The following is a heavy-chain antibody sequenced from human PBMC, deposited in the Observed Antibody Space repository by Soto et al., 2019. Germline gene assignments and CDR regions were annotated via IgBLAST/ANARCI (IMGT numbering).Heavy chain of an antibody. CDR2: IFSNDEK. CDR3: ARRYGGWFDP. J-gene: IGHJ5*02. D-gene: IGHD3-10*01. V-gene: IGHV2-26*01. CDR1: GFSLSNARMG. Sequence: QVTLKESGPVLVKPTETLMLTCTVSGFSLSNARMGVSWIRQPPGKALEWLAHIFSNDEKSYSTSLKSRLTISKDTSKSQVVLTMTNMDPVDTATYYCARRYGGWFDPWGQGTLVTVSS.